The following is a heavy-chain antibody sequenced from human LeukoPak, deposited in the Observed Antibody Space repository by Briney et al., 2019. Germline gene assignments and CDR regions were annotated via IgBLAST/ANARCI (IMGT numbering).Heavy chain of an antibody. CDR2: IYYSGST. CDR1: GGSISSYY. Sequence: SETLSLTCTVSGGSISSYYWSSIRQPPGKGLEWIGYIYYSGSTNYNPSLKSRVTISVDTSKNQFSLKLSSVTAADTAVYYCAGAPAYYYDSSGSFDYWGQGTLVTVSS. CDR3: AGAPAYYYDSSGSFDY. D-gene: IGHD3-22*01. J-gene: IGHJ4*02. V-gene: IGHV4-59*01.